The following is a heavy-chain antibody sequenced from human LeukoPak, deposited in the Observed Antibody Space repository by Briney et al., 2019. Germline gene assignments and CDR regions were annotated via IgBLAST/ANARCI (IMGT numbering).Heavy chain of an antibody. J-gene: IGHJ3*01. CDR3: GRVAAVSAFDV. Sequence: SSETLSLTCAVYGGSFSGYYWSWIRQPPGKGLEWIGEINHSGSSFYNPSLKSRVTISVDTSRNQFSLKLSSVTAADTAVYYCGRVAAVSAFDVWGQGTMVTVSS. V-gene: IGHV4-34*01. CDR2: INHSGSS. CDR1: GGSFSGYY. D-gene: IGHD6-13*01.